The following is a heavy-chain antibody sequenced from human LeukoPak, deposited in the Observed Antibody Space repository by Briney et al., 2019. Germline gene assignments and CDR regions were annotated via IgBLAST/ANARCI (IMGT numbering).Heavy chain of an antibody. CDR3: ARQVAGTLFDY. Sequence: GESLKISCKGSGYSFTSYWIGWVRHMPGKGLEWMGIIYPGDSDTRYTPSFQGQVTISADKSISSAYLQLSSLKASDTAMYYCARQVAGTLFDYWGQGTLVTVSS. CDR2: IYPGDSDT. CDR1: GYSFTSYW. J-gene: IGHJ4*02. V-gene: IGHV5-51*01. D-gene: IGHD2-15*01.